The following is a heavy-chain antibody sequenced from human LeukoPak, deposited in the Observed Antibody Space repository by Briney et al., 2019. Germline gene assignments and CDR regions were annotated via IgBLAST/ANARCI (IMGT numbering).Heavy chain of an antibody. Sequence: GESLQISCKGSGSIFTTYWLGWVRQLPGKGLEWMGIIYPGDSDTRYSPSFQGQVTISADKSISTAYLQWSSLKASDTAMYYCARRDYYDSSGYYGNWFDPWGQGTLVTVSS. V-gene: IGHV5-51*01. J-gene: IGHJ5*02. CDR2: IYPGDSDT. CDR3: ARRDYYDSSGYYGNWFDP. D-gene: IGHD3-22*01. CDR1: GSIFTTYW.